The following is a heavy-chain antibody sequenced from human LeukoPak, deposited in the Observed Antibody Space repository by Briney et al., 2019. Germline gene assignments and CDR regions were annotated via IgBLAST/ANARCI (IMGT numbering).Heavy chain of an antibody. CDR1: GYTFTSYD. CDR3: ARGLPDSYYDFWSGYHDPFGI. J-gene: IGHJ3*02. Sequence: ASVKVSCKASGYTFTSYDINWLRQATGQGLEWMGWMSPNSGNTGYAQKFQGRVTITRNTSISTAYMELSSLRSEDTAVYYCARGLPDSYYDFWSGYHDPFGISGQGTLVIVSS. CDR2: MSPNSGNT. D-gene: IGHD3-3*01. V-gene: IGHV1-8*03.